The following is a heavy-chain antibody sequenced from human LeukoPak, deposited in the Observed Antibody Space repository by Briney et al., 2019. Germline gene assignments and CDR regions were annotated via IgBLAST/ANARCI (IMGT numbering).Heavy chain of an antibody. V-gene: IGHV1-69*01. Sequence: SVKVSCKASGGTFRSYAITWVRQAPGKGLEWMGGIIPMINTPKYAQKFQGRVSITADESTITGYMEVSSLRSEDTAVYYCAIFQGTYGDNENDYWGQGTLVTVSS. CDR3: AIFQGTYGDNENDY. D-gene: IGHD4-17*01. CDR1: GGTFRSYA. J-gene: IGHJ4*02. CDR2: IIPMINTP.